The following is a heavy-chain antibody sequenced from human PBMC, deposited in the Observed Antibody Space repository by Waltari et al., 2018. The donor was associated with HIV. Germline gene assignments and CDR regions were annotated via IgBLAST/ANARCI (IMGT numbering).Heavy chain of an antibody. J-gene: IGHJ5*02. CDR2: INHSGST. CDR1: GGSFSGYY. V-gene: IGHV4-34*01. D-gene: IGHD3-22*01. Sequence: QVQLQQWGAGLLKPSETLSLTCAVYGGSFSGYYWSWIRQPPGKGLEWIGEINHSGSTNYIPSLKSRGTIAVDSAKNQFSLKLGSVTAADTAVYYCARGLYYDDSSGYYLNWFDPWGQGTLVTVSS. CDR3: ARGLYYDDSSGYYLNWFDP.